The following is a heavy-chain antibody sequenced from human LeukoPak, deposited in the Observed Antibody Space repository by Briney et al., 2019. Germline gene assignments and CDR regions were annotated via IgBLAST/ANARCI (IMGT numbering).Heavy chain of an antibody. J-gene: IGHJ5*02. D-gene: IGHD6-19*01. CDR1: SGSISSGGYY. Sequence: PSETLSLTCTVSSGSISSGGYYWSWIRQHPGKGLEWIGYIYYSGSTYYNPSLKSRVTISVDTSKNQFSLKLSSVTAADTAVYYCARVYTDSSGWYEGPFDPWGQGTLVTVSS. V-gene: IGHV4-31*03. CDR2: IYYSGST. CDR3: ARVYTDSSGWYEGPFDP.